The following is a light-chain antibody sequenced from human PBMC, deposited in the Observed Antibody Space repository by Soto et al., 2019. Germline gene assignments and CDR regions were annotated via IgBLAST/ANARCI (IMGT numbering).Light chain of an antibody. J-gene: IGLJ1*01. CDR1: TSNIGAGYD. Sequence: QSVLTQPPSVSGAPGQRVIISCTGSTSNIGAGYDVHWYQQLPTTAPKLLIYGNSNRPSGVPDRFSGSKSGTSASLAITGLQAEDEADYYCQSYDRSLSGVYVFGTGTKATFL. CDR2: GNS. V-gene: IGLV1-40*01. CDR3: QSYDRSLSGVYV.